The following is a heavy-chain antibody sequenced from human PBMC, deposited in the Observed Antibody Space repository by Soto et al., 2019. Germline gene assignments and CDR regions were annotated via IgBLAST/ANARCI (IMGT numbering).Heavy chain of an antibody. CDR2: ISGDGSTI. Sequence: GGSLRLSCAASGFTFSSYYMHWVRQVPGEGLVWVSRISGDGSTISYADSVKGRFTISRDNSKNTLYLQMNSLRAEDTAVYYCAREVYSNYYYYYGMDVWGQGTTVTVSS. CDR3: AREVYSNYYYYYGMDV. J-gene: IGHJ6*02. CDR1: GFTFSSYY. D-gene: IGHD4-4*01. V-gene: IGHV3-74*01.